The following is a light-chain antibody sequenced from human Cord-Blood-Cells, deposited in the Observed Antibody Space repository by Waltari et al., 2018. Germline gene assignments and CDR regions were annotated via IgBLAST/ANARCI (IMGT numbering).Light chain of an antibody. CDR1: QSISSW. V-gene: IGKV1-5*03. CDR2: KAS. J-gene: IGKJ1*01. Sequence: DIQMTQSPSTLSASVGDRVTITFRASQSISSWLVWYQQKPGKAPKLLIYKASSLESGVPSKFSGSGSGTEFTLPISSLQPDDFATYYCQQYNSYWTFGQGTKVEIK. CDR3: QQYNSYWT.